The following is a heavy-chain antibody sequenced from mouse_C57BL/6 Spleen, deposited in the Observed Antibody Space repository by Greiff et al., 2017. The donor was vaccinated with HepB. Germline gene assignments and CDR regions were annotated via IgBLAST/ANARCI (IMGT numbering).Heavy chain of an antibody. V-gene: IGHV1-69*01. CDR2: IDPSDSYT. D-gene: IGHD1-1*01. CDR1: GYTFTSYW. Sequence: QVQLQQSGAELVMPGASVKLSCKASGYTFTSYWMHWVKQRPGQGLEWIGEIDPSDSYTNYNQKFKGKSTLTVDKSSSTAYMQLRSLTSGDSAVYSFASLGYYGSTGYFDVWGTGTTVTVSS. J-gene: IGHJ1*03. CDR3: ASLGYYGSTGYFDV.